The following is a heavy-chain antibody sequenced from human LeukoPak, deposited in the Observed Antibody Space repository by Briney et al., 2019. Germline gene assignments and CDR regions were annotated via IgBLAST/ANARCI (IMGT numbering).Heavy chain of an antibody. CDR3: GMSGDRVPLQDDVFDV. J-gene: IGHJ3*01. CDR1: GYSFTSYC. V-gene: IGHV5-51*01. D-gene: IGHD1-26*01. CDR2: IYPGDSGP. Sequence: GESLKISCKVSGYSFTSYCIGWVRQMPGKGLEWMGIIYPGDSGPTYSPSFQGPVPISVDKSISTAYLQWSSLQASDTAMYYCGMSGDRVPLQDDVFDVWGQGTMVTVST.